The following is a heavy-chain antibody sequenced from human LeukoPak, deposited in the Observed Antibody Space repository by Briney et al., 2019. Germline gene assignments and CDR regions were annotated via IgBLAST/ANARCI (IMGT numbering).Heavy chain of an antibody. CDR2: IYYSGST. CDR3: ARVSSSRFHY. Sequence: SETLSLTCAVYGGSFSGYYWSWIRQPPGKGLECIGSIYYSGSTYYNPSLKSRVTISVDTSKNQLSLKLSSVTAADTAVYYCARVSSSRFHYWGQGTLVTVSS. V-gene: IGHV4-34*01. J-gene: IGHJ4*02. D-gene: IGHD6-6*01. CDR1: GGSFSGYY.